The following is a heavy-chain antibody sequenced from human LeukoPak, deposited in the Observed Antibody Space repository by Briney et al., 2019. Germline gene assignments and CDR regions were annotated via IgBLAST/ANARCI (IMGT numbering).Heavy chain of an antibody. CDR3: ARDCRSSSCYYMGV. Sequence: SETLSLTCAVSGYSISSGYYWAWIRQPPGKGLEWIGSIYHSGNTYHNPSLKSRVTISVDTSKNQFSLKLSSVTAADTAVYYCARDCRSSSCYYMGVWGKGTTVTVSS. CDR2: IYHSGNT. CDR1: GYSISSGYY. V-gene: IGHV4-38-2*02. J-gene: IGHJ6*03. D-gene: IGHD2-2*01.